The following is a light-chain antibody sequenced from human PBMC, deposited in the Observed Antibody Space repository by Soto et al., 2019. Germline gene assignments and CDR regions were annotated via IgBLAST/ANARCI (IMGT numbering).Light chain of an antibody. CDR3: QVWDNSTDHVV. CDR1: NIGTKS. CDR2: DDS. Sequence: SYELTQPPSVSVAPGQTARITCGGDNIGTKSVHWYQQRPGQAPVLVVYDDSDLPSRIPERFSGSNSGNTATLTISRVEAGDEGDFYCQVWDNSTDHVVFGGGTKLTVL. J-gene: IGLJ2*01. V-gene: IGLV3-21*02.